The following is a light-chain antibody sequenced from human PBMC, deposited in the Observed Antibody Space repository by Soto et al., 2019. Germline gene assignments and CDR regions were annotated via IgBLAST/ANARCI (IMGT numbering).Light chain of an antibody. CDR1: SSDVGGYNH. Sequence: QSVLTQPASVSGSPGQSITLSCTGTSSDVGGYNHVSWYQQHPGEAPKLMIYGVSNRPSGVSIRFSGSKSGNTALLTISGLQAEDEANYYCSSYASSTSYVFGDGTKVSV. V-gene: IGLV2-14*01. CDR2: GVS. CDR3: SSYASSTSYV. J-gene: IGLJ1*01.